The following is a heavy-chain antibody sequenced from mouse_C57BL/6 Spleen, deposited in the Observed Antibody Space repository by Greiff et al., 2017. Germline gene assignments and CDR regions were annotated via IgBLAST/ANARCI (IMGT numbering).Heavy chain of an antibody. Sequence: EVQLQQSGAELVKPGASVKLSCTASGFNIKDYYMHWVKQRTEQGLEWIGRIDPEDGETKYAPKFQGKATITADTSSNTAYLQLSSLTSEDTAVYYCAVYYGSSLNYYAMDDWGQGTSVTVSS. CDR1: GFNIKDYY. J-gene: IGHJ4*01. V-gene: IGHV14-2*01. D-gene: IGHD1-1*01. CDR2: IDPEDGET. CDR3: AVYYGSSLNYYAMDD.